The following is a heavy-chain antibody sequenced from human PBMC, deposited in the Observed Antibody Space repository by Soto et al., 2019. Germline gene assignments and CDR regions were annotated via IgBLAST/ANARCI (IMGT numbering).Heavy chain of an antibody. J-gene: IGHJ4*02. V-gene: IGHV3-48*02. Sequence: LRLSCAASGFTFSSYSMNWVRQAPGKGLEWVSYISSSSSTIYYADSVKGRFTISRDNAKNSLYLQMNSLRDEDTAVYYCAGSPYGDYGEYYFDYWGQGTLVTVSS. CDR1: GFTFSSYS. CDR2: ISSSSSTI. D-gene: IGHD4-17*01. CDR3: AGSPYGDYGEYYFDY.